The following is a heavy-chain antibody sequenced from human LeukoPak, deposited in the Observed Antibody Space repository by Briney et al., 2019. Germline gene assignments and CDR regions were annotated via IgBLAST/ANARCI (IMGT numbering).Heavy chain of an antibody. V-gene: IGHV3-23*01. J-gene: IGHJ5*02. CDR3: AKGPYYYDSSGYSRHWFDP. D-gene: IGHD3-22*01. CDR2: ISGTGGRT. CDR1: GFTFSNYA. Sequence: GGSLRLSCAASGFTFSNYAMSWVRQAPGKGLEWVSAISGTGGRTYYADSVKGRFTISRDNSKNTLYLQMNSLRAEDTAVYYCAKGPYYYDSSGYSRHWFDPWGQGILVTVSS.